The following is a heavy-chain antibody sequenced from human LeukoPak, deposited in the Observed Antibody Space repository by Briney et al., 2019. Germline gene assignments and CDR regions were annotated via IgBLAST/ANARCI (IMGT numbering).Heavy chain of an antibody. CDR2: VSGSGSST. J-gene: IGHJ4*02. D-gene: IGHD2/OR15-2a*01. CDR3: AKGEELLSDY. V-gene: IGHV3-23*01. Sequence: GGSLRLSCAASGFTFSNYPMSWVRQAPGKGLEWISAVSGSGSSTYYTDSVKGRFIISRDNSKNTLYLQMNSLRAEDTAVYYCAKGEELLSDYWGQGTLVTVSS. CDR1: GFTFSNYP.